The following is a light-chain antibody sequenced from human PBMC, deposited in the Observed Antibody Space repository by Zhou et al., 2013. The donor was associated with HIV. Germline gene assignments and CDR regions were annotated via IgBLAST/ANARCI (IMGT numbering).Light chain of an antibody. V-gene: IGKV1-8*01. CDR3: QQYYSYPPLT. J-gene: IGKJ4*01. CDR2: AAS. Sequence: AIRMTQSASSLSASTGDRVTITCRASQGISSYLAWYQQKPGKAPKLLIYAASTLQSGVPSRFSGSGSGTDFTLTISCLQSEDVATYYCQQYYSYPPLTFGGGTKVEIK. CDR1: QGISSY.